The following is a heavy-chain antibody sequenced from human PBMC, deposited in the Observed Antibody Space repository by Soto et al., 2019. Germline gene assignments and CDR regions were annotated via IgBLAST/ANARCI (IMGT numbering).Heavy chain of an antibody. V-gene: IGHV3-9*01. CDR2: ISWNSGSI. CDR3: ATALRSGSTDFDY. CDR1: GFTFDDYA. J-gene: IGHJ4*02. D-gene: IGHD6-19*01. Sequence: EVQLVESGGGLVQPGRSLRRSCAASGFTFDDYAMHWVRQAPGKGLEWVSGISWNSGSIGYADSVKGRFTISRDNAKNSLSLQMNSRRAEDTALYYCATALRSGSTDFDYWGQGTMVTVSS.